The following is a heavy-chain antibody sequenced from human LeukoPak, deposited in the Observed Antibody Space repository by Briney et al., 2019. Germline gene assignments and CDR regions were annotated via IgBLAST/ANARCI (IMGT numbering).Heavy chain of an antibody. Sequence: ASVKVSCKVSGYTLTELSMHWVRQAPGKGLEWMGGFDPEDGETIYAQKFQGRVTMTEDTSTDTAYMELSSLRSEDTAVYYCATQGYSYGYDANYYYYYGMDVWAQGTTVTVSS. V-gene: IGHV1-24*01. CDR2: FDPEDGET. CDR3: ATQGYSYGYDANYYYYYGMDV. J-gene: IGHJ6*02. CDR1: GYTLTELS. D-gene: IGHD5-18*01.